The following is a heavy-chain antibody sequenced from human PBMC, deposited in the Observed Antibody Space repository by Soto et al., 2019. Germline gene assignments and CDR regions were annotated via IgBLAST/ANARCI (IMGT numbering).Heavy chain of an antibody. J-gene: IGHJ4*02. CDR1: GFTFSSYG. V-gene: IGHV3-33*01. D-gene: IGHD3-22*01. CDR3: ARTDLYHNYYDSSGYYLDY. CDR2: IWYDGSNK. Sequence: GGSLRPSCAASGFTFSSYGMHWVRQAPGKGLEWVAVIWYDGSNKYYADSVKGRFTISRDNSKNTLYLQMNSLRAEDTAVYYCARTDLYHNYYDSSGYYLDYWGQGTLVTVSS.